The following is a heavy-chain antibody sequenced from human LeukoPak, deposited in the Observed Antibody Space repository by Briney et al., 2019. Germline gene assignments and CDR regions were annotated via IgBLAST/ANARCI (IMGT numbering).Heavy chain of an antibody. CDR3: ARVSLAVAGYDY. V-gene: IGHV3-30*03. J-gene: IGHJ4*02. CDR2: ISYDGSNK. Sequence: PGRSLRLSCAASGFTFSSYGMHWVRQAPGKGLEWVAVISYDGSNKYYADSVKGRFTISRDNSKNTLYLQMNSLRAEDTAVYYCARVSLAVAGYDYWGQGTLVTVSS. CDR1: GFTFSSYG. D-gene: IGHD6-19*01.